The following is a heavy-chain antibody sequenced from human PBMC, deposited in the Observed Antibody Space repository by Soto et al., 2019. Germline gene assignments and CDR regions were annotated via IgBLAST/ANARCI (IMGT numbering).Heavy chain of an antibody. J-gene: IGHJ5*02. D-gene: IGHD3-22*01. CDR2: INHSGST. CDR3: ASGITIIPPPEDTRGFDP. V-gene: IGHV4-34*01. CDR1: GGSFSGYY. Sequence: SETLSLTCAVYGGSFSGYYWSWIRQPPGKGLEWIGEINHSGSTNYNPYLKSRGTISVDTSKNQFSLKLSSVTAADTAVYYCASGITIIPPPEDTRGFDPWGQGTLVTVSS.